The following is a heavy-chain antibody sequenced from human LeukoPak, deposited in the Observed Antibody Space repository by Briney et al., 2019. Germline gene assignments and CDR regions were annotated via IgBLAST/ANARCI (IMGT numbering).Heavy chain of an antibody. V-gene: IGHV4-39*01. CDR2: IYYSGST. Sequence: PSETLSLTCTVSGGSISSSSYYWGWIRQPPGKGLEWIGSIYYSGSTYYNPSLKSRVTISVDTSKNQFSLELSSVTAADTAVYYCARIIPSSGYPLDYWGQGTLVTVSS. CDR1: GGSISSSSYY. CDR3: ARIIPSSGYPLDY. J-gene: IGHJ4*02. D-gene: IGHD3-22*01.